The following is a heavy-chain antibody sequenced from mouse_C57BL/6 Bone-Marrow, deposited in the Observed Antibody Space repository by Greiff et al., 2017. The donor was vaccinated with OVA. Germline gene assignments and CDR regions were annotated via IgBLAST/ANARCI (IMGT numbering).Heavy chain of an antibody. J-gene: IGHJ3*01. CDR3: ARHGFRQLRLLSCFAY. Sequence: VKLVESGAELVKPGASVKLSCKASGYTFTEYTIHWVKQRSGQGLEWIGWFYPGSGSIKYNEKFKDKATLTADKSSSTVYMELSRLTSEDSAVYFSARHGFRQLRLLSCFAYWGQGTLVTVSA. CDR2: FYPGSGSI. V-gene: IGHV1-62-2*01. CDR1: GYTFTEYT. D-gene: IGHD3-2*02.